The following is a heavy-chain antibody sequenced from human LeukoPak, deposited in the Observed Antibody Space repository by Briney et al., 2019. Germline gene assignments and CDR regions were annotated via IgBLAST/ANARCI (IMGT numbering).Heavy chain of an antibody. CDR2: IKQDGSEK. Sequence: GGSLRLSCAASGFTFSSYWMSWVRQAPGKGLGWVANIKQDGSEKYYVDSVKGRFTISRDNAKNSLYLQMNSLRAEDTAVYYCARTYYGSGKSAFDIWGQGTMVTVSS. J-gene: IGHJ3*02. D-gene: IGHD3-10*01. CDR1: GFTFSSYW. CDR3: ARTYYGSGKSAFDI. V-gene: IGHV3-7*01.